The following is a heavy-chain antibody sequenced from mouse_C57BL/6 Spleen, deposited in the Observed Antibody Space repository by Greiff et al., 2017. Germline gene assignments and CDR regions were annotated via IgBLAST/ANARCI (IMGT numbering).Heavy chain of an antibody. V-gene: IGHV1-58*01. CDR2: IYIGNGYP. J-gene: IGHJ2*01. CDR1: GYTFTSYG. D-gene: IGHD4-1*01. Sequence: EVKLQQSGAELVRPGSSVKMSCKTSGYTFTSYGINWVKQRPGQGLEWIGYIYIGNGYPEYNEKFKGKATLTSDTSSSTAYMQLSSLTSEDSAIYFCARLGDWDGGYFDYWGQGTTLTVSS. CDR3: ARLGDWDGGYFDY.